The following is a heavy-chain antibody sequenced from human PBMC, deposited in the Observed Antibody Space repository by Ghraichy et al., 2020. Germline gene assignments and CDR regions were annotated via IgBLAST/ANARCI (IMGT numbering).Heavy chain of an antibody. D-gene: IGHD1-1*01. CDR3: ARGTDLDFDN. Sequence: SQTLSLTCAISGDSVSGNGAAWNWIRQSPSRGLEWLGRTYYKSKWYTNYAVSVKSRITINPDTSKNQFSLQLNSVTPEDTAVYYCARGTDLDFDNWGQGTLVTISS. J-gene: IGHJ5*02. CDR1: GDSVSGNGAA. CDR2: TYYKSKWYT. V-gene: IGHV6-1*01.